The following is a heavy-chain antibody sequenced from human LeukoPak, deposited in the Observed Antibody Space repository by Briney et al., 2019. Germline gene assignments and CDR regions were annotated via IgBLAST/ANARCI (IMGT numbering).Heavy chain of an antibody. CDR3: AKFSWDYDILTGYSTPDY. Sequence: PGGSLRLSCAASGFTFSSYGMHWVRQAPGKGLEWVAFIRYDGSNKYYADSVKGRFTISRDNSKNTLYLQMNSLRAEDTAVYYCAKFSWDYDILTGYSTPDYWGQGTLVTVSP. D-gene: IGHD3-9*01. CDR2: IRYDGSNK. V-gene: IGHV3-30*02. CDR1: GFTFSSYG. J-gene: IGHJ4*02.